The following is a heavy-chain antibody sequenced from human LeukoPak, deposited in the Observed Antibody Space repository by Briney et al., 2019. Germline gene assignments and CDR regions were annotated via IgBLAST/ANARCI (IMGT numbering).Heavy chain of an antibody. CDR1: GFSFSSYS. CDR3: ANQDITGTPLFNY. D-gene: IGHD1-7*01. V-gene: IGHV3-21*04. Sequence: GGSLRLSCAASGFSFSSYSMNWVRQAPGKGLEWVSSISTGSTYKYYADSVKGRFTVSRDYAKNTLYLQMNSLRAEDTAVYYCANQDITGTPLFNYWGQGTLVTVSS. J-gene: IGHJ4*02. CDR2: ISTGSTYK.